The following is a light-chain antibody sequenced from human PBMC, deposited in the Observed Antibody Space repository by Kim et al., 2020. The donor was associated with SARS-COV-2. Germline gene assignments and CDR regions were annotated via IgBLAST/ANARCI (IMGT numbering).Light chain of an antibody. CDR1: DTISNY. CDR3: QQKGR. V-gene: IGKV1-39*01. CDR2: GAT. Sequence: DIQLTQSPSSLSASLGDRVTITCRASDTISNYLNWYQQKPGKAPKLLIYGATNLQSGVPSRFSGSGFGTDFSLIISSLQPEDFATYYCQQKGRFGQGTKVDIK. J-gene: IGKJ1*01.